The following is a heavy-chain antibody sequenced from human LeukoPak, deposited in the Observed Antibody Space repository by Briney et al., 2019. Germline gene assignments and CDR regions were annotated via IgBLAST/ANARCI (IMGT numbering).Heavy chain of an antibody. Sequence: GGSLRLSCAASGFTFSIYWVSWVRQAPGKGLEWVANIKQDGSEKYYVDSVKGRFTISRDNAKNSLYLQMNSLRAEDTAVYYCARVPQNTDYFDYWGQGTLVTVSS. J-gene: IGHJ4*02. D-gene: IGHD2/OR15-2a*01. CDR3: ARVPQNTDYFDY. CDR1: GFTFSIYW. V-gene: IGHV3-7*05. CDR2: IKQDGSEK.